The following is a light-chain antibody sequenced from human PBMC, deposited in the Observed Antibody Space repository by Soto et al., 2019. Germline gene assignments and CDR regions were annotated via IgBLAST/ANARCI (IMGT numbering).Light chain of an antibody. V-gene: IGLV1-40*01. CDR2: DNS. J-gene: IGLJ1*01. CDR3: QSYDSSLTGYV. Sequence: QSVLTQPPPVSGAPGRRVTISCTGSSSNIGAGYDVHWYQHLPGTVPKLLIFDNSNRPSGVPDRFSGSKSGTSASLAITGLQAEEEADYYCQSYDSSLTGYVFGTGTKVTVL. CDR1: SSNIGAGYD.